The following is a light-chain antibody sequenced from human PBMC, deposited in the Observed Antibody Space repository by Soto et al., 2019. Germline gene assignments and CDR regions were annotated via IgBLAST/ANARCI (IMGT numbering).Light chain of an antibody. CDR2: GAS. CDR1: QSVSSSY. J-gene: IGKJ1*01. Sequence: EIVLTQSPGTLSLSPGERATLSCRASQSVSSSYLAWYQQKPGQAPRLLIYGASSRATGIPDRFSGSGYGKEFNITISRLESEDFAVYYCKKRSDWPWKFGQWTKVDIK. V-gene: IGKV3D-20*02. CDR3: KKRSDWPWK.